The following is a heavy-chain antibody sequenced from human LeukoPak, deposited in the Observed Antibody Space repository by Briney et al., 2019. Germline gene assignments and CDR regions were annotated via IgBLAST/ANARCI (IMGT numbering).Heavy chain of an antibody. D-gene: IGHD5/OR15-5a*01. CDR3: ARSRSVSNYKGMDV. CDR2: ISSSSDYI. CDR1: GFTFSDYS. V-gene: IGHV3-21*01. J-gene: IGHJ6*02. Sequence: GGSLRLSCPASGFTFSDYSMSWVRQAPGKGLEWVSSISSSSDYIYYADSVKGRFTISIDNARNSLYLKMNSLRAEDTAVYYGARSRSVSNYKGMDVWGQGTTVTVSS.